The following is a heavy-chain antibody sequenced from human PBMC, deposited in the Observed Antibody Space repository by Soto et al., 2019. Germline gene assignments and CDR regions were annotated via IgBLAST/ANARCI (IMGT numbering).Heavy chain of an antibody. CDR2: IWYDGSNK. Sequence: GGSLRLSCAASGFTFSSYGMHWVRQAPGKGLEWVAVIWYDGSNKYYADSVKGRFTISRDNSKNTLYLQMNSLRAADKAVYYCGREGLAGCGGYYFDYWGQGT. CDR1: GFTFSSYG. V-gene: IGHV3-33*01. CDR3: GREGLAGCGGYYFDY. D-gene: IGHD2-21*01. J-gene: IGHJ4*02.